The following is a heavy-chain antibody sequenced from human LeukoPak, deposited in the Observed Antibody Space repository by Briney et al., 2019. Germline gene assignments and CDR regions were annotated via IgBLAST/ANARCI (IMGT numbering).Heavy chain of an antibody. CDR1: GYTFTGYY. Sequence: ASVKVSCKASGYTFTGYYMHWVRQAPGQGLEWMGRINPNSGGTNYAQKFQGRVTMTRNTSISTAYMELSRLRSDDTAVYYCARAGIAVAANTPNFDYWGQGTLVTVSS. CDR2: INPNSGGT. CDR3: ARAGIAVAANTPNFDY. J-gene: IGHJ4*02. D-gene: IGHD6-19*01. V-gene: IGHV1-2*06.